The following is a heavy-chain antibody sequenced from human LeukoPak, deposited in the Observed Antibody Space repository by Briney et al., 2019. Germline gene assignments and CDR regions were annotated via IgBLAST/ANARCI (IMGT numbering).Heavy chain of an antibody. Sequence: RSLRLSCAASGFTFSSYGMHWVRQAPGKGLEWVAVIWNDGINKYYADSVKGRFTISRDNSKNTLYLQMNSLRAEDTAVYYCARAEVPAAIKSGAFDIWGQGIMVTVSS. CDR3: ARAEVPAAIKSGAFDI. D-gene: IGHD2-2*01. V-gene: IGHV3-33*01. J-gene: IGHJ3*02. CDR1: GFTFSSYG. CDR2: IWNDGINK.